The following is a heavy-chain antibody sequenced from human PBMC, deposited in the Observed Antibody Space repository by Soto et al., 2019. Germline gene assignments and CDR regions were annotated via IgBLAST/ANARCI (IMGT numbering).Heavy chain of an antibody. Sequence: QVQLQESGPGLVKPSETLSLTCTVSGGSISSYYWSWIRQPPGKGLEWIGYIYYSGSTNYNPSLKSRFTMSVDTSKNQFSLKLSSVTAADTALYHCARQYCSSTMCYQYFDYWGQGTLVTVSS. D-gene: IGHD2-2*01. CDR2: IYYSGST. J-gene: IGHJ4*02. V-gene: IGHV4-59*08. CDR1: GGSISSYY. CDR3: ARQYCSSTMCYQYFDY.